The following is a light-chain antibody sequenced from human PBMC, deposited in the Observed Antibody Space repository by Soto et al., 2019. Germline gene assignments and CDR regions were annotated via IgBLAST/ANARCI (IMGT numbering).Light chain of an antibody. CDR2: GAS. J-gene: IGKJ1*01. CDR3: QQYNNWPRT. Sequence: EIVMKQSPATLSVSPGERATLSCRASQSVSSNLAWYQQKPGQAPRLLIYGASTSATGIPARFSGSGSGTEFTLTISSLQSEDFAVYYCQQYNNWPRTFGQGTKVDIK. CDR1: QSVSSN. V-gene: IGKV3-15*01.